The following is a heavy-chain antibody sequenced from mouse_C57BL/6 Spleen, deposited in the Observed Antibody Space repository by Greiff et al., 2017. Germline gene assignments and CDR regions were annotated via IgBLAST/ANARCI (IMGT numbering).Heavy chain of an antibody. CDR1: GFNIKDYY. D-gene: IGHD1-3*01. CDR2: IDPEDGET. CDR3: AITGTEAMYY. Sequence: EVQLQQSGAELVKPGASVKLSCTASGFNIKDYYMHWVKQRTEQGLEWIGRIDPEDGETKYAQKFQGKATITADTSSNTAYLQLSSLTSEATAGYYCAITGTEAMYYWGQGTSVTVSS. J-gene: IGHJ4*01. V-gene: IGHV14-2*01.